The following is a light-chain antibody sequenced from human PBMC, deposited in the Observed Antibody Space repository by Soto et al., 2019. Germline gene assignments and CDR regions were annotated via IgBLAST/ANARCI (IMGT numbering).Light chain of an antibody. J-gene: IGKJ4*01. Sequence: EIVLTQSPGTLSLSPGERATLSCRASQSVDNNYLAWFQQKRGQAPRLLIYEASYRATGVPDRFGGTGSGTEFTLTISRLEPEDFAVYYCQQSSYSPLTFGGGTRVEIK. CDR3: QQSSYSPLT. V-gene: IGKV3-20*01. CDR1: QSVDNNY. CDR2: EAS.